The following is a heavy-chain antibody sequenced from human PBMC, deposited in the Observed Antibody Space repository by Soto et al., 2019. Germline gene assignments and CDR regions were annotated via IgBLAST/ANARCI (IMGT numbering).Heavy chain of an antibody. CDR1: GFTFSSYG. CDR2: ISSEGSDK. J-gene: IGHJ4*02. V-gene: IGHV3-30*18. CDR3: AKEPYDSTGFYYSFHH. Sequence: QVQLVESGGGVVQPGRSLRLSCAASGFTFSSYGMHWVRQAPGKGLEWVAVISSEGSDKNYADSVKGRFSISRDNSRNTLFLQMNSLRPEDTAVFYCAKEPYDSTGFYYSFHHWGQGTLVTVSS. D-gene: IGHD3-22*01.